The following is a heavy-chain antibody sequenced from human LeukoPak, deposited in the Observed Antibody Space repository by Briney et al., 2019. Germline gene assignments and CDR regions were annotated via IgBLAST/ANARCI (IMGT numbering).Heavy chain of an antibody. V-gene: IGHV3-43*02. CDR1: GFTLDDYA. Sequence: PGGSLRLSCAASGFTLDDYAMHWVRQAPGKGLEWVSLISGDVDSTYYADSVKGRFTISRDTSKNSLYLQMNSLRTEDTAIYYCAKSGYSSSWYYYYGMDVWGQGTTVTVSS. D-gene: IGHD6-13*01. J-gene: IGHJ6*02. CDR3: AKSGYSSSWYYYYGMDV. CDR2: ISGDVDST.